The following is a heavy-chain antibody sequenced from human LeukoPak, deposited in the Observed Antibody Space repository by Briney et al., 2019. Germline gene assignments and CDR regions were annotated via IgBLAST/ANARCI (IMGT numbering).Heavy chain of an antibody. V-gene: IGHV3-23*01. Sequence: GGSLRLSCAASGFTFSSYGMSWVRQAPGKGLEWVSSISGSGGTTYYADSVKGRFTISRDNSKNTLYLQMNSLRAEDMAVYYCARVDYDSSGYYGTGYYYYMDVWGKGTTVTVSS. CDR2: ISGSGGTT. D-gene: IGHD3-22*01. CDR3: ARVDYDSSGYYGTGYYYYMDV. CDR1: GFTFSSYG. J-gene: IGHJ6*03.